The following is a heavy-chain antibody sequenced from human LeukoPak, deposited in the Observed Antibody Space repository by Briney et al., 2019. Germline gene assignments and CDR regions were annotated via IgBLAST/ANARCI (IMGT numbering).Heavy chain of an antibody. CDR1: GGSISSSSYY. V-gene: IGHV4-39*07. J-gene: IGHJ5*02. CDR3: ARGDDYPGNWFDP. Sequence: PSETLSLTCTVSGGSISSSSYYWGWIRRPAGKGLEWIGSIYYSGSTYYNPSLKSRVTISVDTSKNQFSLKLSSVTAADTAVYYCARGDDYPGNWFDPWGQGTLVTVSS. CDR2: IYYSGST. D-gene: IGHD4-11*01.